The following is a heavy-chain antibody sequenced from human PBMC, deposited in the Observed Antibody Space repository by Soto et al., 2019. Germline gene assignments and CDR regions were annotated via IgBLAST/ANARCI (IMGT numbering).Heavy chain of an antibody. V-gene: IGHV4-59*01. Sequence: PSETLSLTCTVSGGSISSYYRSWIRRPPGKGLEWIGYIYYSGSTNYNPSLKSRVTISVDTSKNQFSLKLSSVTAADTAVYYCARTEYYYDSSGYYHGRRWFDPWGQGTLVTVSS. J-gene: IGHJ5*02. CDR2: IYYSGST. CDR1: GGSISSYY. D-gene: IGHD3-22*01. CDR3: ARTEYYYDSSGYYHGRRWFDP.